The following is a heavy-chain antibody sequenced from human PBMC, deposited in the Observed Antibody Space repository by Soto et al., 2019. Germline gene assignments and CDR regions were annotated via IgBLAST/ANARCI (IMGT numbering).Heavy chain of an antibody. J-gene: IGHJ4*02. CDR1: GYTFTSYA. D-gene: IGHD5-12*01. CDR2: INAGNGNT. CDR3: ASGTAQTWPWLSPDY. V-gene: IGHV1-3*01. Sequence: QVQLVQSGAEVKKPGASVKVSCKASGYTFTSYAMHWVRQAPGQRLEWMGWINAGNGNTKYSQKFQGRVTITRDTSASTAYMELSSLRSEDTAVYYCASGTAQTWPWLSPDYWGQGTLVTVSS.